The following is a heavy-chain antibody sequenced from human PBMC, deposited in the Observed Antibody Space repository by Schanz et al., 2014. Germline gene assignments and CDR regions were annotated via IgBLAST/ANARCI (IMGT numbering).Heavy chain of an antibody. Sequence: QIQLVQSGPEVKKPGASVKVSCKASGYTFTSYGISWVRQAPGQGLEWMGWISAYNGNTKYPQKLQGRVTMTTDTSTSTAYLDLSRLRSEDTGVYYCARALKGKVAIFGVIAAQNYYYMDVWGKGTTVTVSS. V-gene: IGHV1-18*01. CDR3: ARALKGKVAIFGVIAAQNYYYMDV. J-gene: IGHJ6*03. D-gene: IGHD3-3*01. CDR2: ISAYNGNT. CDR1: GYTFTSYG.